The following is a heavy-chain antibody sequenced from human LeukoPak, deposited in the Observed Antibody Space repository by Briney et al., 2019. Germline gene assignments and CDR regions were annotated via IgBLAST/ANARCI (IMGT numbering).Heavy chain of an antibody. J-gene: IGHJ4*02. V-gene: IGHV1-2*02. D-gene: IGHD2-2*01. CDR2: INPNSGGT. Sequence: ASVKVSCKASGYTFTGYYMHWVRQAPGQGLEWMGWINPNSGGTNYAQKFQGRVTMTRDTSISTAYMELSRLRSDDTAVYYCARARRQGVVVPAAMRCYFDYWGQGTLVTVSS. CDR3: ARARRQGVVVPAAMRCYFDY. CDR1: GYTFTGYY.